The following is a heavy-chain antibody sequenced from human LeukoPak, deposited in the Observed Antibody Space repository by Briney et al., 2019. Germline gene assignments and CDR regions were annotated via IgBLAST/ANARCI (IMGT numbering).Heavy chain of an antibody. V-gene: IGHV3-74*01. J-gene: IGHJ4*02. CDR2: ISSEGSST. CDR1: GFTFTTYK. CDR3: ARGENTYIDY. Sequence: PGGSLRLSCAASGFTFTTYKMNWVRQAPGKGLVWVSRISSEGSSTTYADSVKGRFTISRDNAKDTLYLQMNSLRAEDTAVYYCARGENTYIDYWGQGTLVTVSS. D-gene: IGHD3-16*01.